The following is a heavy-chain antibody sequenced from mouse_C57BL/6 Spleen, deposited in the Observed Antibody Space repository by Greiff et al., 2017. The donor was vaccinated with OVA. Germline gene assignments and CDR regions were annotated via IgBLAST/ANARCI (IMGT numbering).Heavy chain of an antibody. Sequence: ESGPGLVKPSQSLSLTCSVTGYSITSGYYWTWIRQFPGNKLEWMGYISYDGSNNYNPSLKNRISITRDTSKNQFFLKLNSVTTEDTATYYCARDDYDGDYFDYWGQGTTLTVSS. CDR1: GYSITSGYY. CDR2: ISYDGSN. V-gene: IGHV3-6*01. D-gene: IGHD2-4*01. J-gene: IGHJ2*01. CDR3: ARDDYDGDYFDY.